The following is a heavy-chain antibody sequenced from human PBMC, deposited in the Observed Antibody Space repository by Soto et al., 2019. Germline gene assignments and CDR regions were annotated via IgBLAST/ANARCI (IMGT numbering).Heavy chain of an antibody. J-gene: IGHJ6*02. D-gene: IGHD3-16*01. CDR1: GLHISNAW. CDR2: IKTKGEGGPT. Sequence: EVQLVESGGGHIQPGGSLRLSCAASGLHISNAWMNWVRQAPGKGLEWVGRIKTKGEGGPTDYPAAVKGRFIVSRDDSQNTLHLQMNSLKIEDTAVYYGTTGSGEGVWVQGTAVIVSS. CDR3: TTGSGEGV. V-gene: IGHV3-15*07.